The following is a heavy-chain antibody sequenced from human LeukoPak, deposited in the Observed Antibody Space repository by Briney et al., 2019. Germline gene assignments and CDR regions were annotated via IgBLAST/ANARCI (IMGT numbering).Heavy chain of an antibody. J-gene: IGHJ4*02. Sequence: GGSLRLSCAASGFTFSSYAMHWVRQAPGKGLEWVAVISYDGINKYYADSVKGRFTISRDNSKNTLYLQMNSLRAEDTAVYYCAKDTIFGVVMEFDYWGQGTLVTVSS. CDR3: AKDTIFGVVMEFDY. D-gene: IGHD3-3*01. CDR2: ISYDGINK. CDR1: GFTFSSYA. V-gene: IGHV3-30-3*01.